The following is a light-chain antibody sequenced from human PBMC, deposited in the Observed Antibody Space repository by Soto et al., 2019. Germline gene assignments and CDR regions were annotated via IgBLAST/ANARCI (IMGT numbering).Light chain of an antibody. CDR1: QSITNW. V-gene: IGKV1-5*03. CDR2: MAS. Sequence: DIQLTQSPSTLSASVGDRVTITCRASQSITNWLAWYQQKPGKAPKVLIHMASSLKSGVPSRFSGSGSGTEFTLTITSLQPDGSATYYCQQYNSLSSVSFGGGTKVEI. J-gene: IGKJ4*01. CDR3: QQYNSLSSVS.